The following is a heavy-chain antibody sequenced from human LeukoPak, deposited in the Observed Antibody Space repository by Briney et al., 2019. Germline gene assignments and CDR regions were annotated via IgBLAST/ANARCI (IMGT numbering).Heavy chain of an antibody. CDR3: ARDLVDCSSTSCSYYYYYYVMDV. CDR1: GFTFSSYA. D-gene: IGHD2-2*01. V-gene: IGHV3-30-3*01. J-gene: IGHJ6*02. Sequence: PGGSLRLSCAASGFTFSSYAMHWVRQAPGKGLEWVAVISYDGSNKYYADSVKGRFTISRDNSKNTLYLQMNSLRAEDTAVYYCARDLVDCSSTSCSYYYYYYVMDVWGQGTTVTVSS. CDR2: ISYDGSNK.